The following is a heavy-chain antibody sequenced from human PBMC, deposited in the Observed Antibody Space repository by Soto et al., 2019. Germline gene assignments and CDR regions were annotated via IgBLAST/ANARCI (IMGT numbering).Heavy chain of an antibody. V-gene: IGHV3-23*01. J-gene: IGHJ4*02. CDR2: ISGSGGST. CDR3: AKGGMIVVVITQFDY. Sequence: EVQLLESGGGLVQPGGSLRLSCAASGFTFSSYAMSWVRQAPGKGLEWVSAISGSGGSTYYADSVKGRFTISRDNSKKTLYQQMTSLRAEDTAVYYCAKGGMIVVVITQFDYWGQGTLVTVSS. CDR1: GFTFSSYA. D-gene: IGHD3-22*01.